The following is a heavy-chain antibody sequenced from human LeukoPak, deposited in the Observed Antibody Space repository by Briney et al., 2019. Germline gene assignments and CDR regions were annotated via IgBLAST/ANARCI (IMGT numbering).Heavy chain of an antibody. D-gene: IGHD3-10*02. J-gene: IGHJ4*02. Sequence: PGGSLRLSCAASGYIFSNYNMHWVRQAPEKGLEWVSSISGSGSYMYYVDSLKGRFTISRDNAKNSLYLQINSLGAEDTAVYYCATEGAVTVRAFDYWGQGTLVTVSS. CDR3: ATEGAVTVRAFDY. CDR1: GYIFSNYN. CDR2: ISGSGSYM. V-gene: IGHV3-21*01.